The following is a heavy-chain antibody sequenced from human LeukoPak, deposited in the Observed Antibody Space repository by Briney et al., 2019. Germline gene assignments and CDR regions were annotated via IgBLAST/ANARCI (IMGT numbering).Heavy chain of an antibody. J-gene: IGHJ4*02. D-gene: IGHD4-11*01. CDR2: IYYSGST. V-gene: IGHV4-30-4*01. Sequence: PSQTLSLTCTVSGGSISSGDYYWSWIRQPPGKGLEWIGYIYYSGSTYYNPSLKSRVTISVDTSKNQFSLKLSSVTAADTAVYYCARESVYSNYWVFDYWGQGTLVTVSS. CDR1: GGSISSGDYY. CDR3: ARESVYSNYWVFDY.